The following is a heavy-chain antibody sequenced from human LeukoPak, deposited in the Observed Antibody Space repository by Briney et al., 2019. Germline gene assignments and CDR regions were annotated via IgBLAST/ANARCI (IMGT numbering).Heavy chain of an antibody. CDR1: GFTFSDYA. CDR3: AKDFSSGYLGDGFDI. V-gene: IGHV3-23*01. D-gene: IGHD3-22*01. CDR2: VGNSGHST. Sequence: GGSLRLSCAASGFTFSDYAMSWVRQATGKGLEWVSGVGNSGHSTYYADSVKGRFTISRDNSRNTLYLQMNSLRVEDTALFYCAKDFSSGYLGDGFDIWGQGTMVTVSA. J-gene: IGHJ3*02.